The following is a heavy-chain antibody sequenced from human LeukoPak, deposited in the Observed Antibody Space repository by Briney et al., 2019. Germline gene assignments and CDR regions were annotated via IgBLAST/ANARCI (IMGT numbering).Heavy chain of an antibody. D-gene: IGHD6-19*01. V-gene: IGHV3-23*01. J-gene: IGHJ4*02. CDR2: ISGSGGST. Sequence: PGGSLRLSCAASGFTFSSYAMSWVRQAPGKGLEWVSAISGSGGSTYYADSVKGRFTISRDTSKNTLYLQMNSLRAEDTAVYYCAKGSAVAVYYFDYWGQGTLVTVSS. CDR1: GFTFSSYA. CDR3: AKGSAVAVYYFDY.